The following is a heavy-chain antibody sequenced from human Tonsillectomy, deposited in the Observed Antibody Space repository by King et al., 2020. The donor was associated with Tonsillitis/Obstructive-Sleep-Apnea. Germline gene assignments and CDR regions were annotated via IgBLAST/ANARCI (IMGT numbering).Heavy chain of an antibody. J-gene: IGHJ4*02. CDR2: ISSSASTI. CDR1: GFTFSSYE. Sequence: VQLVESGGGLVQPGGSLRLSCAASGFTFSSYEMNWVRQAPGKGLEWVSYISSSASTIYYADSVKGRFSISRDNANNSLYLQMNSLRAEETAVYYCATGGAYSGSCLAGASFDYWGQGTLVTVSS. V-gene: IGHV3-48*03. CDR3: ATGGAYSGSCLAGASFDY. D-gene: IGHD1-26*01.